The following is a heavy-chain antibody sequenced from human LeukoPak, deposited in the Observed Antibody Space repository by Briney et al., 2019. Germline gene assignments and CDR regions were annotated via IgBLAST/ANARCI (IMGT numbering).Heavy chain of an antibody. J-gene: IGHJ4*02. Sequence: QPGGSLRLSCAASGFTFNSYAMSWVRQAPGKGLGWVSTISGSGGGTYYADSVKGRFTISRDNSKNTLYLQMNSLRAEDTAVYFCANSQRSSWNYYFDHWGQGTLVTVSS. V-gene: IGHV3-23*01. CDR1: GFTFNSYA. CDR2: ISGSGGGT. CDR3: ANSQRSSWNYYFDH. D-gene: IGHD6-13*01.